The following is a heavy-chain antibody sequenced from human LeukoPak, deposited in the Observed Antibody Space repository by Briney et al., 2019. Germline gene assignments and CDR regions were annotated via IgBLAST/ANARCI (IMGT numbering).Heavy chain of an antibody. D-gene: IGHD6-19*01. CDR1: GLTFDIYG. CDR2: ISASGGSP. Sequence: GGSLRLSCAASGLTFDIYGMSWVRQAPGKGLEWVSSISASGGSPYSADSVKGRFTISRDNSKNTLYLQLNSLRAEDTAVYYCVKDQREAYGSGWSRDFDYWGQGTLVTVSS. J-gene: IGHJ4*02. V-gene: IGHV3-23*01. CDR3: VKDQREAYGSGWSRDFDY.